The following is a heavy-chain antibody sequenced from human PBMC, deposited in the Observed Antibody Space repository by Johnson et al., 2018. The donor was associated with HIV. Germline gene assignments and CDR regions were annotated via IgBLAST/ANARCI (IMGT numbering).Heavy chain of an antibody. CDR3: AKETRDSRSAFDI. Sequence: QMQLVESGGGVVRPGGSLRLSCVASGFTFSNYGIHWVRQAPGKGLEWVTFIQFDGSHKYSADFVKGRFTISRDTSKKSVFLQMNSLRPEDTAVYYCAKETRDSRSAFDIWGQGTLVTVSS. J-gene: IGHJ3*02. CDR1: GFTFSNYG. V-gene: IGHV3-30*02. CDR2: IQFDGSHK. D-gene: IGHD4-11*01.